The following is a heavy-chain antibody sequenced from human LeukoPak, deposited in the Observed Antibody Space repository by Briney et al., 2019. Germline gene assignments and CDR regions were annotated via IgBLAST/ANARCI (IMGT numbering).Heavy chain of an antibody. V-gene: IGHV4-61*01. Sequence: PSETLSLTCTVSGGSFSSGSYYWSWIRQPPGKGLEWIGYIYYSGSTNYNPSLKSRVTISVDTSKNQFSLKLSSVTAADTAVYYCARARSGYYYDAGGAFDIWGQGTMVTVSS. J-gene: IGHJ3*02. CDR1: GGSFSSGSYY. CDR3: ARARSGYYYDAGGAFDI. D-gene: IGHD3-22*01. CDR2: IYYSGST.